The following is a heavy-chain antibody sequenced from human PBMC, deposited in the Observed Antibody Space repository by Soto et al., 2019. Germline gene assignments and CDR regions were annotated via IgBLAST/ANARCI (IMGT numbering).Heavy chain of an antibody. V-gene: IGHV1-69*13. J-gene: IGHJ4*02. D-gene: IGHD1-26*01. CDR1: GGTFSSYA. CDR2: IIPIFGTA. Sequence: SVKVSCKACGGTFSSYAISWVRQAPGQGLEWMGGIIPIFGTANYAQKFQGRVTITADESTSTAYMELSSLRSEDTAVYYCASLYSGRSGGSYRGQATLLTVSS. CDR3: ASLYSGRSGGSY.